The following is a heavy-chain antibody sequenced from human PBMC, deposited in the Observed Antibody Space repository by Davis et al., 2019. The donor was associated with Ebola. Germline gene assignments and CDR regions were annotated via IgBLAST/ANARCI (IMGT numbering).Heavy chain of an antibody. V-gene: IGHV3-21*04. CDR3: AKDSTLVVPAAIGYAFDI. D-gene: IGHD2-2*01. CDR2: ISSSSSYI. CDR1: GFTFSSYS. J-gene: IGHJ3*02. Sequence: PGGSLRLSCAASGFTFSSYSMNWVRQAPGKGLEWVSSISSSSSYIYYADSVKGRFTISRDNSKNTLYLQMNSLRAEDTAVYYCAKDSTLVVPAAIGYAFDIWGQGTMVTVSS.